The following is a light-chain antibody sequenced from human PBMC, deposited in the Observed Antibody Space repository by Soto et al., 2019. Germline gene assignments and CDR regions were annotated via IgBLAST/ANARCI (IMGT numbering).Light chain of an antibody. V-gene: IGKV3-11*01. CDR2: DTF. J-gene: IGKJ5*01. CDR1: RSINNC. Sequence: EIVLTQSPATLSLSPGERATLSCRASRSINNCFAWYQQKPGQAPSLLIYDTFSRAPGIPARFSGSGSGTDLTLTISSLEPEDFAVYYCQQCSNWPPITFGQGTRLEIK. CDR3: QQCSNWPPIT.